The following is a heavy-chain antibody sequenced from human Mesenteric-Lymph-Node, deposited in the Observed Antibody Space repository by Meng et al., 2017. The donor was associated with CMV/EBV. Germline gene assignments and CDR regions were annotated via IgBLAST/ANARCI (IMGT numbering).Heavy chain of an antibody. V-gene: IGHV3-21*01. Sequence: GGSLRLSCTTSGFTFNTYGVHWVRQAPGKGLEWVSSISSSSSYIYYADSVKGRFTISRDNAKNSLYLQMNSLRAEDTAVYYCARVPGEVYYYGMDVWGQGTTVTVSS. D-gene: IGHD3-3*01. J-gene: IGHJ6*02. CDR1: GFTFNTYG. CDR3: ARVPGEVYYYGMDV. CDR2: ISSSSSYI.